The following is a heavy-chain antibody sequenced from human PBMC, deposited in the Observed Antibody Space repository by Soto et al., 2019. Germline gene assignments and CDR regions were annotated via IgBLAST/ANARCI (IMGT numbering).Heavy chain of an antibody. D-gene: IGHD2-21*02. CDR3: AMRPPAAADYYFDS. CDR2: MNPRSHNT. Sequence: QVRLVPSGAEVKKPGASVKVSCKASGYTCTSYDINWVRQAPGQGLEWMGWMNPRSHNTGYAQKFQGRVTMTRNTSLSTAYMVLRSLRSEDTAVYYCAMRPPAAADYYFDSWGQGTLVTVSS. V-gene: IGHV1-8*01. CDR1: GYTCTSYD. J-gene: IGHJ4*02.